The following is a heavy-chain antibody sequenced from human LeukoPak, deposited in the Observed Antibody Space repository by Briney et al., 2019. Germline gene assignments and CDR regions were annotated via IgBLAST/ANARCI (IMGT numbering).Heavy chain of an antibody. J-gene: IGHJ5*02. CDR1: GGSFSGYY. Sequence: MPSETLSLTCAVYGGSFSGYYWSWIRQPPGKGLEWIGEINHSGSTNYNPSLKSRVTISVDTSKNQFSLKLSSVTAADTAVYHCARGLWFDPWGQGTLVTVSS. CDR3: ARGLWFDP. CDR2: INHSGST. V-gene: IGHV4-34*01.